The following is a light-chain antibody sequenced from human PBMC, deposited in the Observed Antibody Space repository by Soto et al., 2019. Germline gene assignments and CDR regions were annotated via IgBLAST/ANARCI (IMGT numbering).Light chain of an antibody. Sequence: QSALTQPASVSGSPGQSITISCTGSSSDVGGYKYVSWYQQHPGKAPKLMIFEVSNRPSGVSNRFSGSKSGNTASLTISGLQAEDEGDYYCCSYTGGTTLVCAGGTKLTVL. CDR2: EVS. CDR3: CSYTGGTTLV. CDR1: SSDVGGYKY. J-gene: IGLJ2*01. V-gene: IGLV2-14*01.